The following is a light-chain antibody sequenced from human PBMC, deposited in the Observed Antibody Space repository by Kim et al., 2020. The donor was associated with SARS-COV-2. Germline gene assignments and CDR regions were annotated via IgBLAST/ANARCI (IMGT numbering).Light chain of an antibody. CDR3: QTYDNTNVV. J-gene: IGLJ2*01. CDR1: SGSIAGDH. CDR2: EDN. V-gene: IGLV6-57*01. Sequence: NFILTQPHSVSESPGKTVTISCTRSSGSIAGDHVQWYQQRPGSSPTTVIHEDNRRPSGVPDRFSGSIDSSSNSASLTISGLKTEDEADYYCQTYDNTNVVFGGGTQLTVL.